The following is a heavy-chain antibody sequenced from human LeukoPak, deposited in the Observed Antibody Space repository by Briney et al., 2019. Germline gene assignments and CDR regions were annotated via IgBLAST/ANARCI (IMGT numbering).Heavy chain of an antibody. CDR2: IIPIFGTA. D-gene: IGHD2-2*01. J-gene: IGHJ4*02. CDR3: ARGGGYCSSTSCYDQYFDY. Sequence: SVTVSCKASGGTFSSYAISWVRQAPGQGLEWMGGIIPIFGTANYAQKFQGRVTITADESTSTAYMELSSLRSEDTAVYYCARGGGYCSSTSCYDQYFDYWGQGTLVTVSS. CDR1: GGTFSSYA. V-gene: IGHV1-69*13.